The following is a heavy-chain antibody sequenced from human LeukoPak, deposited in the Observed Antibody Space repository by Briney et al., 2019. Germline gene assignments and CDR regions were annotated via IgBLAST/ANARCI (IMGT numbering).Heavy chain of an antibody. V-gene: IGHV4-39*01. CDR2: IYYTGST. CDR1: GGSISTTTYY. Sequence: PSETLSLTCTVSGGSISTTTYYWGWIRQSPGKGLEWIGSIYYTGSTFYNPSLKSRVTLSVDTSKHQFSLRLSSVTAADTAVYYCATSSSLWYSNYWGQGTLVTVSS. J-gene: IGHJ4*02. D-gene: IGHD6-19*01. CDR3: ATSSSLWYSNY.